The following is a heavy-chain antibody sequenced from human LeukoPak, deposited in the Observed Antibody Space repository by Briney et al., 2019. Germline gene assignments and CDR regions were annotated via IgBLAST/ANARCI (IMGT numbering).Heavy chain of an antibody. CDR2: IYHSGST. V-gene: IGHV4-30-2*01. D-gene: IGHD3-16*02. J-gene: IGHJ4*02. Sequence: SETLSLTCAVSGGFISSGGYSWSWIRQLPGKGLEWIGYIYHSGSTYHNPSLKSRVTISVDRSKNQFSLKLSSVTAADTAVDFCAREGGGDPDYWGQGTLVTVSS. CDR1: GGFISSGGYS. CDR3: AREGGGDPDY.